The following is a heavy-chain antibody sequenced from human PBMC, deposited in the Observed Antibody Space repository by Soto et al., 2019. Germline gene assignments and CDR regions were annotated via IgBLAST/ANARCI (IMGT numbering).Heavy chain of an antibody. CDR1: GYSFTSYW. V-gene: IGHV5-51*01. CDR2: IYPGDSDT. Sequence: GESLKISCKGSGYSFTSYWIGWVRQMPGKGLEWMGIIYPGDSDTRYSPSFQGQVTISADKSISTAYLQWSSLKALHTAMYYCASQSDCSSTSCYSGYYYMDVWGKGTTVTVSS. J-gene: IGHJ6*03. D-gene: IGHD2-2*01. CDR3: ASQSDCSSTSCYSGYYYMDV.